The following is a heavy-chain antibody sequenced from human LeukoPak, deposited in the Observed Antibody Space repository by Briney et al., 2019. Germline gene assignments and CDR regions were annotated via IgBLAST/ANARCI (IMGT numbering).Heavy chain of an antibody. CDR2: ISYDGSNK. J-gene: IGHJ4*02. D-gene: IGHD3-3*01. CDR3: AKPGYYNFCSGYYFDY. Sequence: GMCLRLSCAASVFTFSSYAMHWVRQAPGKGLEWVAVISYDGSNKYYADSVKGGFTISRDKSKNTLYVQMHSLRAEDTAVYYCAKPGYYNFCSGYYFDYWGQGTLVTVSS. V-gene: IGHV3-30*04. CDR1: VFTFSSYA.